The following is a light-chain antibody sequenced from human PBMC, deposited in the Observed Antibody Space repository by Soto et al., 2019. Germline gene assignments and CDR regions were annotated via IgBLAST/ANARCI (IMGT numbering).Light chain of an antibody. V-gene: IGKV3-20*01. Sequence: EIVLTQSPGTLSLSPGERATLSCRASQSDTSSYLAWYQQKPGQAPRLLIYGASSRATGIPDRFSGSGSGTDFTLTISRLEPEDFAVYYCQQYGDSRFTFGPGTKVDIK. CDR3: QQYGDSRFT. CDR1: QSDTSSY. CDR2: GAS. J-gene: IGKJ3*01.